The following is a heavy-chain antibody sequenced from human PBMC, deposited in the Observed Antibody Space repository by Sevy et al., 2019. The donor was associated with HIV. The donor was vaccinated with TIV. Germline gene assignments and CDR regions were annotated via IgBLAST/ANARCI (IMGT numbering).Heavy chain of an antibody. CDR1: GFTFSSYW. D-gene: IGHD2-2*01. Sequence: GGSLRLSCVVSGFTFSSYWMSWVRQAPGKGLEWVANIKRDGSEKYYVDSVKGRFTISRDNAKNSLYLQMNSLRAEDTAVYYCARDCSSTSCLWGLDVWGQGTTVTVSS. V-gene: IGHV3-7*03. J-gene: IGHJ6*02. CDR2: IKRDGSEK. CDR3: ARDCSSTSCLWGLDV.